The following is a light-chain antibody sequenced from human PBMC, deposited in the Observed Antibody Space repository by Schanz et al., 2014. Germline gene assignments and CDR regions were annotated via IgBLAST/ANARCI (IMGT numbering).Light chain of an antibody. Sequence: EIVLTQSPATLSVSPGERATLSCRASQSVSSNLAWYQQKPGQAPRLLIYGASTRATGIPDRFSGSGSGTEFVLTISGLQSEDFAGYYCQQYNNWPYTFGQGTKLEIK. CDR3: QQYNNWPYT. CDR2: GAS. CDR1: QSVSSN. V-gene: IGKV3-15*01. J-gene: IGKJ2*01.